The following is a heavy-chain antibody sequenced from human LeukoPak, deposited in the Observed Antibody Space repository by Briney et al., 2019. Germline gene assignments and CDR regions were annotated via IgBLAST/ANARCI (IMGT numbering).Heavy chain of an antibody. V-gene: IGHV3-53*01. D-gene: IGHD1-26*01. CDR1: GFTVSNNY. CDR2: RYNSDST. Sequence: GGSLRLSCAASGFTVSNNYISWVRQAPGKGLEWVSVRYNSDSTYYADSVKGRFTISRDNSKNTLYLQMNSLRAEDTAIYYCARDPGIDAFDVWGQGTMVTVSS. CDR3: ARDPGIDAFDV. J-gene: IGHJ3*01.